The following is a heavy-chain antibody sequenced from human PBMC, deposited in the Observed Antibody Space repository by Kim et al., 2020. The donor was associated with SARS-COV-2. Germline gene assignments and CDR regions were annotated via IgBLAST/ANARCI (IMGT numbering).Heavy chain of an antibody. CDR2: INPSGGST. J-gene: IGHJ4*02. CDR3: ARGPLPYYDILTGYEPEYYFDY. Sequence: ASVKVSCKASGYTFTSYYMHWVRQAPGQGLEWMGIINPSGGSTSYAQKFQGRVTMTRDTSTSTVYMELSSLRSEDTAVYYCARGPLPYYDILTGYEPEYYFDYWGQGTLVTVSS. V-gene: IGHV1-46*01. D-gene: IGHD3-9*01. CDR1: GYTFTSYY.